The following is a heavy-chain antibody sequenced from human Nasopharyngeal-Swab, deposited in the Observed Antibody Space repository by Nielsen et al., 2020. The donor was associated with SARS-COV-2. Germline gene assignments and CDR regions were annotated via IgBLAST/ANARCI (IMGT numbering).Heavy chain of an antibody. J-gene: IGHJ3*02. V-gene: IGHV4-4*02. CDR2: IYHSGST. CDR1: GGSISSSNW. CDR3: ARHMLGGPTAFDI. D-gene: IGHD2-8*01. Sequence: SGTLSLTCAVSGGSISSSNWWSWVRQPPGKGLEWIGEIYHSGSTNYNPSLTSRVTISVDKSKNQFSLKLRSVTAADTAVFYCARHMLGGPTAFDIWGQGTVVTVSS.